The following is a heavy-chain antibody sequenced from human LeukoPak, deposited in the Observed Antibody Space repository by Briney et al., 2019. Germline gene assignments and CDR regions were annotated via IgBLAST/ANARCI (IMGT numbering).Heavy chain of an antibody. J-gene: IGHJ3*02. CDR2: ISSGSSTI. Sequence: PGGSLRLSCAASGFTFSTFTINWVRQAPGKGLEWISYISSGSSTIYYADSVKGRFTISRDNAKNSLYLQMNSLRAEDTAVYYCARRTTDFAFDIWGQGTLVTVSS. CDR3: ARRTTDFAFDI. V-gene: IGHV3-48*01. D-gene: IGHD4-17*01. CDR1: GFTFSTFT.